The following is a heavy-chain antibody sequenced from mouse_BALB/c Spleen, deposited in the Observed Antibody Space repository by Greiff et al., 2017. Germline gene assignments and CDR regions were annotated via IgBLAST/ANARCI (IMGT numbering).Heavy chain of an antibody. Sequence: VKLKESGPGLVAPSQSLSITCTVSGFSLTSYGVHWVRQPPGKGLEWLGVIWAGGSTNYNSALMSRLSISKDNSKSQVFLKMNSLQTDDTAMYYCARRESTMITTGAMDYWGQGTSVTVSS. CDR3: ARRESTMITTGAMDY. D-gene: IGHD2-4*01. CDR2: IWAGGST. J-gene: IGHJ4*01. V-gene: IGHV2-9*02. CDR1: GFSLTSYG.